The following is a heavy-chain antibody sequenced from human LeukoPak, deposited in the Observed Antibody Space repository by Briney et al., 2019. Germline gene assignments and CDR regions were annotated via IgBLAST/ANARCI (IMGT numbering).Heavy chain of an antibody. CDR3: ARLGAAAVDY. J-gene: IGHJ4*02. Sequence: ASVKVSCKASGYTFTSYYMHWVRQAPGQGLEWMGIINPSGGSTSYAQKFQGRVTMTRDRSTSTVYMELSSLRFEDTAVCYCARLGAAAVDYWGQGTLVTVSS. V-gene: IGHV1-46*01. CDR1: GYTFTSYY. D-gene: IGHD6-13*01. CDR2: INPSGGST.